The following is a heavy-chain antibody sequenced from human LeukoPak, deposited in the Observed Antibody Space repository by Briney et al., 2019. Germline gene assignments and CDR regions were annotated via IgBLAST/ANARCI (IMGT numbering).Heavy chain of an antibody. D-gene: IGHD4-17*01. Sequence: VAAVRVFCKASGYTFTSYDINWVRQATGQGLEWMGWINPNSGNTGYAQRFQGRVTMTRSTSISTAYMELTSLRSEDTAVYYCARNDYGDGDAFDIWGQGTMVTVSP. CDR1: GYTFTSYD. CDR2: INPNSGNT. J-gene: IGHJ3*02. CDR3: ARNDYGDGDAFDI. V-gene: IGHV1-8*01.